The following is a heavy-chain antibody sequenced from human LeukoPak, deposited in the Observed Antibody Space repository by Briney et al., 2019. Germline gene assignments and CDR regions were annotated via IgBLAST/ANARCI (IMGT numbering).Heavy chain of an antibody. CDR1: GFSFSSYW. V-gene: IGHV3-74*01. D-gene: IGHD3-22*01. CDR2: IKSDGKT. J-gene: IGHJ1*01. Sequence: SGGSLRLSCAASGFSFSSYWMHWVRQAPGKGLVWVSRIKSDGKTNYADSAKGRFTISRDNAKNTVSLQMNSLRAEDTGVYYCARAPSEIGGYYPEYFRHWGQGTLVTVSS. CDR3: ARAPSEIGGYYPEYFRH.